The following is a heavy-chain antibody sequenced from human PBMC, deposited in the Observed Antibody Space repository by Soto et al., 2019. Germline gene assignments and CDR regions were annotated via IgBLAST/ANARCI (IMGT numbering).Heavy chain of an antibody. D-gene: IGHD6-6*01. J-gene: IGHJ5*02. CDR2: INAHSGGT. CDR1: GFSFTGYY. V-gene: IGHV1-2*02. CDR3: AKDLTRQLAYWLDP. Sequence: SVKVSCKASGFSFTGYYIHWLRQAPGQGLEWMGWINAHSGGTEYAQKFQGRVTLTRDTSISTAYMTLSSLRSDDTAIYYCAKDLTRQLAYWLDPWGQGPQVTVYS.